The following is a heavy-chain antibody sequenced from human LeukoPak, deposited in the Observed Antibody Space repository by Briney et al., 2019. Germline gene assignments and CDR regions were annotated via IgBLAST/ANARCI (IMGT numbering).Heavy chain of an antibody. CDR1: GFTFSSSG. Sequence: GGSLRLSCAASGFTFSSSGMSWVRQAPGKGLEWVSTISGSGSSTYYADSVKGRFTISRDNSKNTLYLQMNSLRAEDTAVYYCAREGTVVTQGGYYYYGMDVWGQGTTVTVSS. CDR3: AREGTVVTQGGYYYYGMDV. CDR2: ISGSGSST. J-gene: IGHJ6*02. D-gene: IGHD4-23*01. V-gene: IGHV3-23*01.